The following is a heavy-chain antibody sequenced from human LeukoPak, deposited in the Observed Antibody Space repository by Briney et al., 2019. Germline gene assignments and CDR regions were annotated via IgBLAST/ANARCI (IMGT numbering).Heavy chain of an antibody. CDR3: AKRSSTSSGYFDL. D-gene: IGHD3-22*01. Sequence: GGSLRLSCAASGFTFNNYAMTWVRQAPGKGLEWVSAITGTGAYTNYADSVKGRFTISRDTSKNMMYLQMNSLRAEDTAIYYCAKRSSTSSGYFDLWGWGTLVTVSS. CDR1: GFTFNNYA. V-gene: IGHV3-23*01. J-gene: IGHJ4*02. CDR2: ITGTGAYT.